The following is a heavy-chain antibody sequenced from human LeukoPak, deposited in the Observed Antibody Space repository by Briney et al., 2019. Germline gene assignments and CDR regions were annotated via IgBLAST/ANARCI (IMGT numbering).Heavy chain of an antibody. CDR2: IYTSGST. CDR1: GGSISSYY. D-gene: IGHD3-22*01. Sequence: SETLSLTCTVSGGSISSYYWSWIRQPAGKGLEWIGRIYTSGSTNYNPSLKSRVTMSVDTSKNQFSLKLSSVTAADTAVYYCVRDTYYYDSSGQNPPFDYWGQGTLVTVSS. CDR3: VRDTYYYDSSGQNPPFDY. V-gene: IGHV4-4*07. J-gene: IGHJ4*02.